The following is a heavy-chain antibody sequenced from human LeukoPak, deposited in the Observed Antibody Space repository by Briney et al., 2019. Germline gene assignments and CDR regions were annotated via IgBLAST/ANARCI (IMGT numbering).Heavy chain of an antibody. V-gene: IGHV3-23*01. CDR1: GFIFSNYA. J-gene: IGHJ4*02. CDR3: AKDRAAAGIYYFDY. Sequence: GGSLRLSCAASGFIFSNYAMSWVRQAPGKGLEWISAISGTAFATYFEGSVKGSFAISRDNSKNTLSLQMNSLRAEDTAVYYCAKDRAAAGIYYFDYWGQGTLVTVSS. D-gene: IGHD6-13*01. CDR2: ISGTAFAT.